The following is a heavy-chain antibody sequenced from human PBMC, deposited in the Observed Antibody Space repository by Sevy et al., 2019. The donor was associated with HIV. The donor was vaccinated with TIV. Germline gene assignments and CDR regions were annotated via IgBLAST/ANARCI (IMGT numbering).Heavy chain of an antibody. CDR2: VYYSGST. D-gene: IGHD1-7*01. Sequence: SETLSLTCAVSGYSISNGYYCGWIRQPPGEGLEWIGSVYYSGSTYYNPSLESRVTISVDTSTNQFSLKLSSVTAADTAVYYCARPNNGNYVRDSFDLWGQGTMVTVSS. CDR1: GYSISNGYY. J-gene: IGHJ3*01. V-gene: IGHV4-38-2*01. CDR3: ARPNNGNYVRDSFDL.